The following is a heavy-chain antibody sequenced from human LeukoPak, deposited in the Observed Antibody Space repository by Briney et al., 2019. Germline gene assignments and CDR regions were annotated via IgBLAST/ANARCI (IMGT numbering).Heavy chain of an antibody. CDR3: ARSGTSWWYPAFDI. CDR2: ISGSGDDT. V-gene: IGHV3-23*01. CDR1: GFTFNDYG. J-gene: IGHJ3*02. D-gene: IGHD2-15*01. Sequence: PGTSLRLSCAASGFTFNDYGMQWVRQAPGKGLEWVSSISGSGDDTYYADSVKGRFTISRDNSKNTLYLQMNSLRAEDTAIYYCARSGTSWWYPAFDIWGPGTMVTVSS.